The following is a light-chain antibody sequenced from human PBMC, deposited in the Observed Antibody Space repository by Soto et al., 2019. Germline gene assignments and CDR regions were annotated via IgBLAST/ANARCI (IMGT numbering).Light chain of an antibody. CDR1: QGIRNH. Sequence: DIQLTQSPSFLSASVGDRVTITCRASQGIRNHFAWYQQKPGKAPSLLIYSAFTLQSGVTSRFSGSQSETEFTLTISSLQPEDFATYYCQQLYSYPLTFGPGTKVDVK. J-gene: IGKJ3*01. V-gene: IGKV1-9*01. CDR2: SAF. CDR3: QQLYSYPLT.